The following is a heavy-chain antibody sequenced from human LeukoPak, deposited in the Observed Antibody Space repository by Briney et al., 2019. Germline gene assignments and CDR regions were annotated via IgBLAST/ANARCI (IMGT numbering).Heavy chain of an antibody. CDR1: GFTVSSNY. CDR2: ISSGGST. J-gene: IGHJ5*02. Sequence: GGSLRLSCAASGFTVSSNYMSWVRQAPGKGLEWVSVISSGGSTYYADSVKGRFTISRDNSKNTLYLQMNSLRAEDTAVYYCARPTRGAAGSFDPWGQGTLVTVSS. CDR3: ARPTRGAAGSFDP. V-gene: IGHV3-53*01. D-gene: IGHD6-25*01.